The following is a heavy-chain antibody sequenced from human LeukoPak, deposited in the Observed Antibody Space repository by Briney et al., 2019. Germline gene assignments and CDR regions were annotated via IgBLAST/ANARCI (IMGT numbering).Heavy chain of an antibody. CDR3: ARALPGTALAPSRWFDP. Sequence: PGGSLRLSCAASGFTFSSYSMNWVRQAPGKGLEWVSSISSGSTYMYYADSVKGRFTISRDNAKNSLYLQMNSLRDEDTAVYYCARALPGTALAPSRWFDPWGQGTLVTVSS. D-gene: IGHD3-3*02. CDR1: GFTFSSYS. J-gene: IGHJ5*02. CDR2: ISSGSTYM. V-gene: IGHV3-21*06.